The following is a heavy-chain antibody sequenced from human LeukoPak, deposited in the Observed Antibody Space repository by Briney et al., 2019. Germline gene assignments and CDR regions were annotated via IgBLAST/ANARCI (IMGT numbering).Heavy chain of an antibody. CDR1: GYTFTSYG. CDR2: ISAYNGNT. J-gene: IGHJ6*02. CDR3: ARGTFFYGSGSYCNWYYYGMDV. D-gene: IGHD3-10*01. V-gene: IGHV1-18*01. Sequence: ASVKVSCKASGYTFTSYGISWVRQAPGQGLEWMGWISAYNGNTNHAQKLQGRVTMTTDTSTSTAYMELRSLRSDDTAVYYCARGTFFYGSGSYCNWYYYGMDVWGQGTTVTVSS.